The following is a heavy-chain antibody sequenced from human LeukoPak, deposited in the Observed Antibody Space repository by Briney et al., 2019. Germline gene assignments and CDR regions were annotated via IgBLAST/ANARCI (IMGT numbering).Heavy chain of an antibody. CDR2: INYSGNT. J-gene: IGHJ4*02. Sequence: SETLSLTCTVSGGSISSSSDYWGRIRQPPGKGLEWIGTINYSGNTLYNPSLKSRVTISVDTSRNQFSLKPRSVTAADTAVYYCARQALADYFDYWGQGTLVTVSS. D-gene: IGHD1-1*01. V-gene: IGHV4-39*01. CDR1: GGSISSSSDY. CDR3: ARQALADYFDY.